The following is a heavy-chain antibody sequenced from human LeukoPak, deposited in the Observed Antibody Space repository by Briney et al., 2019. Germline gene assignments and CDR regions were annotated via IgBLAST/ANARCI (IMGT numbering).Heavy chain of an antibody. D-gene: IGHD5-24*01. Sequence: GGSLRLSCAASGFTFSSYAMHWVRQGPGKGLEWVAVISYDGSNKYYADSVKGRFTISRDNSKNTLYLQMNSLRAEDTAVYYCARDAGYNFDYWGQGTLVTVSS. J-gene: IGHJ4*02. V-gene: IGHV3-30-3*01. CDR1: GFTFSSYA. CDR2: ISYDGSNK. CDR3: ARDAGYNFDY.